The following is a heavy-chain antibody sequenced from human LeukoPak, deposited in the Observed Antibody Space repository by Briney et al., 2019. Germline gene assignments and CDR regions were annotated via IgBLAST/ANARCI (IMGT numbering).Heavy chain of an antibody. Sequence: RSLRLSCAASGFTFSSYGMHWVRQAPGKGLEWVAVIWYDGSNKYYADSVKGRFTISRDNSKNTLYLQMNSLRAEDTAVYYCARDNWFGEPRDYFDYWGQGTLVTVSS. V-gene: IGHV3-33*01. J-gene: IGHJ4*02. D-gene: IGHD3-10*01. CDR2: IWYDGSNK. CDR3: ARDNWFGEPRDYFDY. CDR1: GFTFSSYG.